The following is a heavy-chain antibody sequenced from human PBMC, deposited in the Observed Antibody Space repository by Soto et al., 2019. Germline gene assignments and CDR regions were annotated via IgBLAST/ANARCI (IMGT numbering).Heavy chain of an antibody. Sequence: ASVKVSCKASGYTFTGYYMHWVRQAPGQGLEWMGWINPNSGGTNYAQKFQGRVTMTRDTSISTAYMELSRLRSDDTAVYYCAREGEMATGWFDPWGQGTLVTSPQ. J-gene: IGHJ5*02. CDR3: AREGEMATGWFDP. D-gene: IGHD5-12*01. CDR2: INPNSGGT. CDR1: GYTFTGYY. V-gene: IGHV1-2*02.